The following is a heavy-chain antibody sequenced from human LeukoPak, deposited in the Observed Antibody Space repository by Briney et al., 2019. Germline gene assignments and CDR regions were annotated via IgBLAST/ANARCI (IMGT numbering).Heavy chain of an antibody. CDR3: ARHPAYCGGDCYFDI. D-gene: IGHD2-21*02. J-gene: IGHJ3*02. CDR1: GYSFTSYW. V-gene: IGHV5-51*01. CDR2: IYPGDSDT. Sequence: GESLKISCKGSGYSFTSYWIGWVRQMPGKGLEWMGIIYPGDSDTRYSPSFQGQVTISADKSTSTAYLQWSSLKASDTAMYYCARHPAYCGGDCYFDIWGQGTMVTVSS.